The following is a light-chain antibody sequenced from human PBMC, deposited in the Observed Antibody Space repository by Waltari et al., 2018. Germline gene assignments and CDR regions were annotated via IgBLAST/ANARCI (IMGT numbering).Light chain of an antibody. J-gene: IGLJ3*02. Sequence: SYELTQHPSGSLFPGQTARNHCSVDALPQHYACWYQQKSGQAPVLVIYEDTKRPSGIPERFSGSSSGTMATLTISGSQVDDEADYYCYSTDSSGNLRVFGGGTKLTVL. V-gene: IGLV3-10*01. CDR3: YSTDSSGNLRV. CDR1: ALPQHY. CDR2: EDT.